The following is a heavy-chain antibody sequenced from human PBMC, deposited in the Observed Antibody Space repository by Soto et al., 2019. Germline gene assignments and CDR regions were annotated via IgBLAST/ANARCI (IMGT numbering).Heavy chain of an antibody. D-gene: IGHD3-10*01. CDR2: ITDTGGDA. J-gene: IGHJ4*02. Sequence: GGSLRLSCAASGLTFGSRAMTWVRQAPGEGLQWVSTITDTGGDAKYADSVRGRFVISRDNSKKTLYLQMTSLTAEDSAMYYCARGSTDSYPGSRIFDFWGRGTLVTVSS. CDR1: GLTFGSRA. CDR3: ARGSTDSYPGSRIFDF. V-gene: IGHV3-23*01.